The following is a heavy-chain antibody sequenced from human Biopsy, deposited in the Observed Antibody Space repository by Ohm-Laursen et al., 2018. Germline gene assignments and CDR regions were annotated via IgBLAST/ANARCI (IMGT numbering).Heavy chain of an antibody. J-gene: IGHJ6*02. CDR1: GYTFTDYF. V-gene: IGHV1-2*02. D-gene: IGHD5-24*01. CDR2: ISPSSGGT. CDR3: VKATDGKRYGMDV. Sequence: ASVKVSCKVSGYTFTDYFLHWVRQAPGQGPEWMGWISPSSGGTNYAQKFQGRVTMIRDTSATTGYMELSSLRSDDTAVYYCVKATDGKRYGMDVWGQGTTVTVSS.